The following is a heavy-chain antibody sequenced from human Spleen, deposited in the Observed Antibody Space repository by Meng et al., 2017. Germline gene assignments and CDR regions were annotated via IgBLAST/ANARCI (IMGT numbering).Heavy chain of an antibody. J-gene: IGHJ4*02. D-gene: IGHD4-11*01. CDR1: GGSFSDYY. CDR2: INHSGST. Sequence: GQLQQWGEGLLKSSEALSLTCVGSGGSFSDYYWSWIRQPPGKGLEWIGEINHSGSTNYNPSLESRATISVDTSQNNLSLKLSSVTAADSAVYYCARGPTTMAHDFDYWGQGTLVTVSS. V-gene: IGHV4-34*01. CDR3: ARGPTTMAHDFDY.